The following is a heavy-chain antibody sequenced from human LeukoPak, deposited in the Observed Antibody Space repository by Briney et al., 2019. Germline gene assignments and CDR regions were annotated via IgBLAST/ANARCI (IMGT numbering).Heavy chain of an antibody. Sequence: SETLSLTCAVYGGSFSGYYWSWIRQPPGKGLEWIGEINHSGSTNYNPSLKSRVTISVDTSKNQFSLKLSSVTAADTAVYYCARGRRSPVHCSGGSCYSGFDYWGRGTLVTVSS. CDR1: GGSFSGYY. V-gene: IGHV4-34*01. CDR2: INHSGST. D-gene: IGHD2-15*01. J-gene: IGHJ4*02. CDR3: ARGRRSPVHCSGGSCYSGFDY.